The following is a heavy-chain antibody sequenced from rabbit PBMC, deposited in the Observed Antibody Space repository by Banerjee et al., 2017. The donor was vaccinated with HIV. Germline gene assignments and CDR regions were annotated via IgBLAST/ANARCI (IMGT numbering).Heavy chain of an antibody. Sequence: QEQLVESGGGLVQPEGSLTLTCKAAGFDFSSNAMCWVRQAPGKGLEWIACINAITGRAVYATWAKGRFTFSKTSSTTVTLQMTSLTAADTATYFCARDLVAVIGWNFSLWGPGTLVTVS. CDR3: ARDLVAVIGWNFSL. CDR1: GFDFSSNA. J-gene: IGHJ4*01. CDR2: INAITGRA. V-gene: IGHV1S45*01. D-gene: IGHD1-1*01.